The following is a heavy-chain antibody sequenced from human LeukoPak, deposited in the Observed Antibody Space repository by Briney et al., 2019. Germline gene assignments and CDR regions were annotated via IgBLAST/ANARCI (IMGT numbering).Heavy chain of an antibody. CDR2: IDYSAST. V-gene: IGHV4-61*08. Sequence: SETLSLTCTVSGGSISSGGYYWSWIRQPPGKGLEWIAYIDYSASTNYNPSLKSRVTISVDTSKNQFSLKLSSVTAADTAVYYCARDSRRELLHAFDIWGQGTMVTVSS. CDR3: ARDSRRELLHAFDI. D-gene: IGHD1-26*01. J-gene: IGHJ3*02. CDR1: GGSISSGGYY.